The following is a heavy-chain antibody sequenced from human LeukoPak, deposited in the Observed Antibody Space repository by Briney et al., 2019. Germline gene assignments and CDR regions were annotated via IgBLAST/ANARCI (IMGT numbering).Heavy chain of an antibody. CDR2: IKSDGKT. CDR3: ARAPSEIGGYYPEYFRH. D-gene: IGHD3-22*01. V-gene: IGHV3-74*01. CDR1: GFTFSSYW. Sequence: PGGSLRLSCAASGFTFSSYWMHWVRHAPGKGLVWVSRIKSDGKTNYADSVKGRFTISRDKAKNTVSLQKNSLRAEDTGVYYCARAPSEIGGYYPEYFRHWGQGTLVTVSS. J-gene: IGHJ1*01.